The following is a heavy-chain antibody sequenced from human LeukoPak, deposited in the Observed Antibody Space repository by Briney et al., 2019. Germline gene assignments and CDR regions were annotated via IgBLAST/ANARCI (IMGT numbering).Heavy chain of an antibody. CDR2: IGIDSGNT. Sequence: GGSLRLSCTASGFPFIEYSMNWVRQAPGKGLEWISYIGIDSGNTKYADSVRGRFTISADEAKNSLHLQMNSLRVEDTAVYYCARDHNYAFDNWGQGTLVSVAS. CDR3: ARDHNYAFDN. CDR1: GFPFIEYS. D-gene: IGHD1-1*01. J-gene: IGHJ4*02. V-gene: IGHV3-48*01.